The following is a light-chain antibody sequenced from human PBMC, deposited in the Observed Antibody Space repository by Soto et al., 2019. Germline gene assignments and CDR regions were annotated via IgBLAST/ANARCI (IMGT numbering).Light chain of an antibody. CDR2: DAS. CDR3: QQSENGPLT. V-gene: IGKV1-33*01. Sequence: DIQMTQSPSSLSASVGDRITITCQASQDINKYLNWYQQKLGTAPKLLIYDASNLQRGVPSRFSGSGSGTHFSLSIRSLQPEDIATYYCQQSENGPLTFGGGTKVEIK. CDR1: QDINKY. J-gene: IGKJ4*01.